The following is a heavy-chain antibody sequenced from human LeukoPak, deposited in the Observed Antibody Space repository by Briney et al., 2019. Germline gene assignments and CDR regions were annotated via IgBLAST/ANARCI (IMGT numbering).Heavy chain of an antibody. J-gene: IGHJ6*02. CDR1: GFTFRRYG. CDR3: ARDYCSSISCMDA. CDR2: IWSDGNNK. D-gene: IGHD2-2*01. V-gene: IGHV3-33*01. Sequence: GGSLRLPCAASGFTFRRYGMHWVRQAPGKGLEWVAVIWSDGNNKEHGDSVKGRFTISRDNSKNTLYLQMNSLRAEDTAMYYCARDYCSSISCMDAWGQGTTVTVSS.